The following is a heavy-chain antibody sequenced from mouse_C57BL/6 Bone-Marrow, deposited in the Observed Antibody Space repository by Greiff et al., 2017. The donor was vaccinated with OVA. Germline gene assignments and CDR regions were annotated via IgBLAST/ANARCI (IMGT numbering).Heavy chain of an antibody. CDR1: GFNIKDDY. J-gene: IGHJ1*03. V-gene: IGHV14-4*01. D-gene: IGHD2-3*01. CDR3: TTREWLLLHWYFDV. Sequence: VQLQQSGAELVRPGASVKLSCTASGFNIKDDYMHWVKQRPEQGLEWIGWIDPGNGDTEYASKFQGKATITADTSSNTAYLQLSSLTSEDTAVDYCTTREWLLLHWYFDVWGTGTTVTVSS. CDR2: IDPGNGDT.